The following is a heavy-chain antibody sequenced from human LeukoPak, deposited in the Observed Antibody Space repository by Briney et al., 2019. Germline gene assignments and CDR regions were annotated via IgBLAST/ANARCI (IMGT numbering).Heavy chain of an antibody. V-gene: IGHV1-18*01. J-gene: IGHJ4*02. Sequence: GASVKVSCKASGYTFTSYGISWVRQAPGQGLEWMGWISAYNGNTNYAQKLQGRVTMTTDTSTSTAYMELRSLRSDDTAAYYCASVVDYDSSGVALQVHGTDYWGQGTLVTVCS. D-gene: IGHD3-22*01. CDR3: ASVVDYDSSGVALQVHGTDY. CDR2: ISAYNGNT. CDR1: GYTFTSYG.